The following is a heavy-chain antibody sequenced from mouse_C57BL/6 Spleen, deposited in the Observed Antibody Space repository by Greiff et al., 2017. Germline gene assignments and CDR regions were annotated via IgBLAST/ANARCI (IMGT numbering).Heavy chain of an antibody. CDR1: GYTFTDYN. CDR2: INPNNGGT. D-gene: IGHD1-1*02. Sequence: VQLKESGPELVKPGASVKMSCKASGYTFTDYNMHWVKQSHGKSLEWIGYINPNNGGTSYNQKFKGKATLTVNKSSSTAYMELRSLTSEDSAVYYCARWGGGSYVGAMDDWGQGTSVTVSS. J-gene: IGHJ4*01. CDR3: ARWGGGSYVGAMDD. V-gene: IGHV1-22*01.